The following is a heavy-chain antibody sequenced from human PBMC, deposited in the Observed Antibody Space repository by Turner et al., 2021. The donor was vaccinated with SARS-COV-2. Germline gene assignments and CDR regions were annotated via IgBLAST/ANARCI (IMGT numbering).Heavy chain of an antibody. D-gene: IGHD3-10*02. Sequence: QMQLVQSGPEVKRPGTSVKVSCKASGLTFVSSAMHWVRQARGQRPEWIGWSVAASGDTDYAQEFQERVTISRDMSTSTTYLELSSLRPDDTAVYYCVARCSSGRYHYYGMDVWGQGATVTVSS. CDR2: SVAASGDT. CDR1: GLTFVSSA. CDR3: VARCSSGRYHYYGMDV. J-gene: IGHJ6*02. V-gene: IGHV1-58*02.